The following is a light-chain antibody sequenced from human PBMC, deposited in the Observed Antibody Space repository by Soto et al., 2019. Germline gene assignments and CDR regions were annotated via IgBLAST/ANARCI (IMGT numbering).Light chain of an antibody. CDR1: QGFSSTY. Sequence: EIVLTQSPGPLSLSQGERPTLSCRASQGFSSTYLAWYQQKPGQAPRLLIYGASSRATGIPDRFSGSGSGTDFTLTISRLEPEDFAVYYCQRYDISPFPFGQGTKLEIK. V-gene: IGKV3-20*01. J-gene: IGKJ2*01. CDR2: GAS. CDR3: QRYDISPFP.